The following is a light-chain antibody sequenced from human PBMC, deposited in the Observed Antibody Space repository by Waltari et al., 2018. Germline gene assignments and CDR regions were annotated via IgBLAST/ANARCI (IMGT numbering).Light chain of an antibody. CDR2: EVS. Sequence: EIVMTQAPLSLSVTPGQPDSMSSKSSQSLLHSDGRARLYWYLQKPGQSPQLLISEVSNRFSGVTERFSGSGSGTDFTLKISRVEAEDVGVYFCMQNIQLPTFGQGTKVEIE. V-gene: IGKV2D-29*02. J-gene: IGKJ1*01. CDR3: MQNIQLPT. CDR1: QSLLHSDGRAR.